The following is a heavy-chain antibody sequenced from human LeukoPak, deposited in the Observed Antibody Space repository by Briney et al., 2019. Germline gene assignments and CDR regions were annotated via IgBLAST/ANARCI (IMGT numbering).Heavy chain of an antibody. CDR2: INHSGST. CDR3: ASGYSYGSFDY. Sequence: SETLSLTCAVYGGSFSGYYSSWIRQPPGKGLEWIGEINHSGSTNYNPSLKSRVTISVDTSKNQFSLKLSSVTAADTAVYYCASGYSYGSFDYWGQGTLVTVSS. D-gene: IGHD5-18*01. CDR1: GGSFSGYY. J-gene: IGHJ4*02. V-gene: IGHV4-34*01.